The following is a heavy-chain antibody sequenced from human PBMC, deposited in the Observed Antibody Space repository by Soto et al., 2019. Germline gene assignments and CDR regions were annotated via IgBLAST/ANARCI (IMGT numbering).Heavy chain of an antibody. D-gene: IGHD3-16*01. CDR2: IYSGGST. CDR3: ARDRHGGGYYYGMDV. V-gene: IGHV3-66*01. Sequence: EVPLVESGGGLVQPGGSLRLSCAASGFTVSSNYMSWVRQAPGKGLEWVSVIYSGGSTYYADSVKGRFTISRDNSKNTLYLQMNSLRAEDTAVYYCARDRHGGGYYYGMDVWGQGTTVTVSS. J-gene: IGHJ6*02. CDR1: GFTVSSNY.